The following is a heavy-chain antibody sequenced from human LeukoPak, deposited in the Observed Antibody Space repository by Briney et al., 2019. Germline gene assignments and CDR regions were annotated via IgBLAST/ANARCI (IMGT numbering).Heavy chain of an antibody. CDR3: ATEAAGTQRIWLYP. J-gene: IGHJ5*02. V-gene: IGHV4-34*01. CDR1: GGSFSGYY. CDR2: INHSGST. Sequence: SETLSLTCAVYGGSFSGYYWSWIRQPPGKGLEWIGEINHSGSTNYNPSLKSRVTISVDTSKNQFSLKLSSVTAADTAVYYCATEAAGTQRIWLYPCGDRSLVSVSS. D-gene: IGHD6-13*01.